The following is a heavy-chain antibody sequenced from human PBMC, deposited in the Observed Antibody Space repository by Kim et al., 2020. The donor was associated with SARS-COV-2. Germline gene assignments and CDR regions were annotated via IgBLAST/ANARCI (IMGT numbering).Heavy chain of an antibody. J-gene: IGHJ4*02. V-gene: IGHV4-61*07. D-gene: IGHD5-18*01. Sequence: PSLKSRVTISVDTSKNQFSLKLSSVTAADTAVYYCARLGVDTAMATPFDYWGQGTLVTVSS. CDR3: ARLGVDTAMATPFDY.